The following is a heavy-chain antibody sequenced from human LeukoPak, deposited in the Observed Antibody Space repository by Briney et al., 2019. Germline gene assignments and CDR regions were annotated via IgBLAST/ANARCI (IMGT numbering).Heavy chain of an antibody. Sequence: SETLSLTCTVSGGSISSGDYYWSWIRQPPGKGLEWIGYIYYSGSTYYNPSLKSRVTISVDTSKNQFSLKLSSVTAADTAVYYCARVRRYCSGGSCGDYWGQGTLVTVSS. D-gene: IGHD2-15*01. CDR3: ARVRRYCSGGSCGDY. V-gene: IGHV4-31*03. CDR2: IYYSGST. J-gene: IGHJ4*02. CDR1: GGSISSGDYY.